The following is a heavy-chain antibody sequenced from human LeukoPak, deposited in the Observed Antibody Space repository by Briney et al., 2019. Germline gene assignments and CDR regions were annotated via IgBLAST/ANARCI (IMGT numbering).Heavy chain of an antibody. CDR1: GGSISSYY. CDR2: FYTRGST. CDR3: ACGGTSESYSES. V-gene: IGHV4-4*07. Sequence: ASETLPLTCTVSGGSISSYYWSWIRHPAGKGLEWIGRFYTRGSTDYNPSLKSRVTMSVDTSKNQFSLNLSSVTAADTAMYYCACGGTSESYSESWGQGTLVTVSS. J-gene: IGHJ4*02. D-gene: IGHD1-26*01.